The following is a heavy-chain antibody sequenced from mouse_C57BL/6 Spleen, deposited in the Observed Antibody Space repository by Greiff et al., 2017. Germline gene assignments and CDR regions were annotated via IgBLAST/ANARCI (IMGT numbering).Heavy chain of an antibody. CDR3: ARRANWDHFDY. J-gene: IGHJ2*01. D-gene: IGHD4-1*01. V-gene: IGHV1-26*01. Sequence: VQLQQSGPELVKPGASVKISCKASGYTFTDYYMNWVKQSHGKSLEWIGDINPNNGGTSYNQKFKGKATLTVDKSSSTAYMELRSLTSEDSAVYYCARRANWDHFDYWGQGTTLTVSS. CDR2: INPNNGGT. CDR1: GYTFTDYY.